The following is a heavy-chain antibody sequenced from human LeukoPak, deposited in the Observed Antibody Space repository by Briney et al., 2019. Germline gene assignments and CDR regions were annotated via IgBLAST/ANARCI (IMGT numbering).Heavy chain of an antibody. CDR3: AREAAAGIKNFDY. V-gene: IGHV1-46*01. CDR1: GYGFTTYY. Sequence: ASVKVSCKASGYGFTTYYIHWVRQAPGQGLERMGIINPSGGATSYAQKFQGRVTMTRDTSTSTLYVELSSLRSEDTAVYYCAREAAAGIKNFDYWGQGTLVTVSS. J-gene: IGHJ4*02. D-gene: IGHD6-13*01. CDR2: INPSGGAT.